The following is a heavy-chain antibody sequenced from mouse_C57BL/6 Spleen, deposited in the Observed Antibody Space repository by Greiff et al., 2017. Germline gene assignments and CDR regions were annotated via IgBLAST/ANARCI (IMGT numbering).Heavy chain of an antibody. Sequence: VQLQQSGPELARPGASVKLSCKASGYTFTNYGISWVKQRTGQGLEWIGEIYPRSGNTYYNEKLKGKATLTADKSSSTAYMELRSLTSEDSAVYFCARRYDDDVNYYAMDYWGQGTSVTVSS. CDR2: IYPRSGNT. D-gene: IGHD2-4*01. J-gene: IGHJ4*01. CDR3: ARRYDDDVNYYAMDY. V-gene: IGHV1-81*01. CDR1: GYTFTNYG.